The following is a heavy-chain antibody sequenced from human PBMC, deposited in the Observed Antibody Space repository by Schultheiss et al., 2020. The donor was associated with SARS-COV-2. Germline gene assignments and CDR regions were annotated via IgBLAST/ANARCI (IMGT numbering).Heavy chain of an antibody. Sequence: GGSLRLSCAASGFTFSSYAMHWVRQVTGKGLEWVSGIGSDGSAIYYGGSVEGRFTISRDKSKNTLHRQMNSLRAEDTAVYYCAKHEFYFYYSYMDVWGKGTTVTVSS. D-gene: IGHD3-10*01. CDR3: AKHEFYFYYSYMDV. CDR2: IGSDGSAI. CDR1: GFTFSSYA. J-gene: IGHJ6*03. V-gene: IGHV3-NL1*01.